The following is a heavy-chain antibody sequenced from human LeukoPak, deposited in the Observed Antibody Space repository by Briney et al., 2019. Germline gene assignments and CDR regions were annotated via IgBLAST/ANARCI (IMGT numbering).Heavy chain of an antibody. V-gene: IGHV4-34*01. CDR1: GGSFRGYY. D-gene: IGHD6-13*01. J-gene: IGHJ4*02. Sequence: SETLSLTCAVYGGSFRGYYWSWIRQPPGKGLEWIGEINFGGSINYTPSLKSRVTISVDTSKNQFSLKLSSVTAADTAVYYCASRSYSSSWYYFDYWGQGTLVTVSS. CDR2: INFGGSI. CDR3: ASRSYSSSWYYFDY.